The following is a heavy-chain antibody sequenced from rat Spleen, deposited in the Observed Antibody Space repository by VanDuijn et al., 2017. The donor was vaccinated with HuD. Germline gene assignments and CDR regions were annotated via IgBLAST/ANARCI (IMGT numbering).Heavy chain of an antibody. Sequence: EVQLVESGGGLVQPGRSLKLSCAASGFTFSNYDMAWVRQAPTKGLEWVASISTSGGSTYYRDSVKGRFTVSRDNAKSTLYLQMDSLRSEDTATYYCATLGYPGLDVMDAWGQGASVTVSS. CDR1: GFTFSNYD. D-gene: IGHD1-4*01. CDR2: ISTSGGST. CDR3: ATLGYPGLDVMDA. J-gene: IGHJ4*01. V-gene: IGHV5-25*01.